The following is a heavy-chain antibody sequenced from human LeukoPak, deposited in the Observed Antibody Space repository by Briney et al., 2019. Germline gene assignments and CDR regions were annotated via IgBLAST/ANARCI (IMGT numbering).Heavy chain of an antibody. CDR2: INTNAGNP. Sequence: GASVKVSCKASGYTFTSYAMNWVRQAPGQGLEWMGWINTNAGNPTYAQGFTGRFVFSLDTSVSTAYLQISSLKAEDTAVYYCAAPGHSSGWSDFDYWGQGTLVTVSS. CDR1: GYTFTSYA. D-gene: IGHD6-19*01. V-gene: IGHV7-4-1*02. J-gene: IGHJ4*02. CDR3: AAPGHSSGWSDFDY.